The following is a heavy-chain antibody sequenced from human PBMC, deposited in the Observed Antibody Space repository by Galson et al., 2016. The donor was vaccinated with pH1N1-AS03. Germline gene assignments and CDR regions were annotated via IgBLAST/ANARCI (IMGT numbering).Heavy chain of an antibody. CDR2: ISAYSGNT. Sequence: SVKASCKASGYTFTNFGIIWVRQAPGQGLEWLGVISAYSGNTDYAQSLQGRVSMTTDPSTSTAYMELTSLTSDDTAIYYCARDLRSDFGNSFVAGVQFGRYWGQGTLVTVTS. CDR1: GYTFTNFG. CDR3: ARDLRSDFGNSFVAGVQFGRY. J-gene: IGHJ4*02. V-gene: IGHV1-18*01. D-gene: IGHD4-17*01.